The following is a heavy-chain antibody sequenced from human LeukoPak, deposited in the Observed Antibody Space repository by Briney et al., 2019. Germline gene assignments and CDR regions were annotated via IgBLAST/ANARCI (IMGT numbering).Heavy chain of an antibody. CDR2: ISYRGST. CDR1: GGSISSDH. CDR3: ARVRGLGVITPYLDY. D-gene: IGHD3-16*02. V-gene: IGHV4-59*08. J-gene: IGHJ4*02. Sequence: SETLSLTCTVSGGSISSDHWSWIRQPPGKGLEWIGCISYRGSTHYNPSLKSRVTISVATSKNHFSLKLSSVTAADTAVYYCARVRGLGVITPYLDYWGQGTLVTVSS.